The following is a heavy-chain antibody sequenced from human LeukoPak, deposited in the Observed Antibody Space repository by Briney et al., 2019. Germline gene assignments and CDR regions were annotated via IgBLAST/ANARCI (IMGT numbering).Heavy chain of an antibody. J-gene: IGHJ3*02. Sequence: GGSLRLSCAASGFTFSSYSMNWVRQARGKGLEWVSYISSSSSTIYYADSVKGRFTISRDNAKNSLYLQMNSLRAEDTAVYYCARGWFGEMAFDIWGQGTMVTVSS. D-gene: IGHD3-10*01. V-gene: IGHV3-48*01. CDR2: ISSSSSTI. CDR1: GFTFSSYS. CDR3: ARGWFGEMAFDI.